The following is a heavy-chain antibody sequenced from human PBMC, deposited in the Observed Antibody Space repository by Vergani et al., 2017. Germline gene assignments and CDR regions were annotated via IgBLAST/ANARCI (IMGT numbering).Heavy chain of an antibody. Sequence: QVQLVESGGGVVQPGRSLRLSCAASGFTFSSYAMHWVRQAPGKGLEWVAVISYDGSNKYYADSVKGRFTISRDKSKNTLYLQMNSLRAEDTAVYYCARDGPSGSFDYWGQGTLVTVSS. V-gene: IGHV3-30*04. CDR3: ARDGPSGSFDY. D-gene: IGHD3/OR15-3a*01. J-gene: IGHJ4*02. CDR2: ISYDGSNK. CDR1: GFTFSSYA.